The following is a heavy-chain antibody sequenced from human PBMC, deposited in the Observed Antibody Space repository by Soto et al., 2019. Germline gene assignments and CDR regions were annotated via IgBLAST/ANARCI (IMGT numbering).Heavy chain of an antibody. Sequence: PSETLSLTCTVSGDSMATGGHYYNWIRQVPGKGLEWIGYVYYSGATHYTPSLRARATISRDTSKNQFSLRLISVTAADTALYYCARDKDLQPTVWGFWGQGXQVTVYS. CDR1: GDSMATGGHY. J-gene: IGHJ4*02. V-gene: IGHV4-31*03. D-gene: IGHD3-16*01. CDR2: VYYSGAT. CDR3: ARDKDLQPTVWGF.